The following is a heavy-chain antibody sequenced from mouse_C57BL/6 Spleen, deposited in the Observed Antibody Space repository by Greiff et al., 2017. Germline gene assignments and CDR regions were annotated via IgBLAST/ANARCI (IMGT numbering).Heavy chain of an antibody. J-gene: IGHJ4*01. CDR2: IDPETGGT. Sequence: QVQLQQSGAELVRPGASVTLSCKASGYTFTDYDMHWVKQTPVHGLEWIGAIDPETGGTAYNQKFKGKAILTADKSSSTAYMELRSLTSEDSAVYFCTRVKSAMDYWGQGTSVTVSS. CDR3: TRVKSAMDY. D-gene: IGHD2-2*01. V-gene: IGHV1-15*01. CDR1: GYTFTDYD.